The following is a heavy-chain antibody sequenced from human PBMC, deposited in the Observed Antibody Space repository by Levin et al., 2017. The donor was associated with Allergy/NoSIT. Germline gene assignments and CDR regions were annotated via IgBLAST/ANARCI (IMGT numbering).Heavy chain of an antibody. CDR2: IYSSGST. D-gene: IGHD2-21*01. Sequence: SQTLSLTCTVSGDSISSFYWSWIRQSPGKGLEWIGYIYSSGSTNYNPSLKSRVTMSVDTSRNQFSLKLSSVTAADTGVYYCARVEAYNYFYGMDVWGQGTTVTVSS. J-gene: IGHJ6*02. V-gene: IGHV4-59*01. CDR3: ARVEAYNYFYGMDV. CDR1: GDSISSFY.